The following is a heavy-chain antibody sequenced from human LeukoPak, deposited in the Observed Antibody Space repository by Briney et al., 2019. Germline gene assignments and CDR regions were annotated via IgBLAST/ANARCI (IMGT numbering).Heavy chain of an antibody. D-gene: IGHD4-23*01. CDR3: ARVNYDYYYYMDV. CDR2: IYYSGST. CDR1: DGSIISGDYY. J-gene: IGHJ6*03. Sequence: TSETLSLTCTVSDGSIISGDYYWSWIRQPPGKGLEWIGYIYYSGSTYYNPSLKSRVTISVDTSKNQFSLKLSSVTAADTAVYYCARVNYDYYYYMDVWGKGTTVTVSS. V-gene: IGHV4-30-4*08.